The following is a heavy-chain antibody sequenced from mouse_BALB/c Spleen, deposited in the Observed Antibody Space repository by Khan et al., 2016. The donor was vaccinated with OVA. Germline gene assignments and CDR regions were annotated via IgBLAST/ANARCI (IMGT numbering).Heavy chain of an antibody. J-gene: IGHJ3*01. CDR2: INPSNGYT. CDR1: GYTFTSYT. Sequence: QVQLKQSGAELARPGASVKMSCKASGYTFTSYTIHWIKKRPGQGLEWIGYINPSNGYTNYNQKFKDKATLTTAKSSTTAYLPLSSLTSDDSAVYNCVRDWAYHRNDGWFAYWGQGTLVTVSA. D-gene: IGHD2-14*01. V-gene: IGHV1-4*01. CDR3: VRDWAYHRNDGWFAY.